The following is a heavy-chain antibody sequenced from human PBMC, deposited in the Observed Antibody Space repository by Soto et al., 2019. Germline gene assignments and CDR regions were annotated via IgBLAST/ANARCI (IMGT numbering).Heavy chain of an antibody. J-gene: IGHJ4*02. D-gene: IGHD4-17*01. CDR3: PRDLVDGDDFDY. V-gene: IGHV4-30-4*01. Sequence: QVQLQESGPGLVKPSQTLSLTCTVSGGSISSGDYYWSWIRQPPGQGLEWIGHIYYSGSTYYNPSLRSRVTISVDTSKNQFSLKLSSVTASDTALYYCPRDLVDGDDFDYWGQGTLVTVSS. CDR1: GGSISSGDYY. CDR2: IYYSGST.